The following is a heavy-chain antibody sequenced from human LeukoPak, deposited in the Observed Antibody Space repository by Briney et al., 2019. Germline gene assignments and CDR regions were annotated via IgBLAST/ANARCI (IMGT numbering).Heavy chain of an antibody. V-gene: IGHV5-51*01. D-gene: IGHD3-22*01. CDR2: IYPGDSDT. J-gene: IGHJ4*02. CDR3: ARKYYYDSSGEFDY. Sequence: GASLQISCKGSGSSFTSYWIGWVRPLPGKGLEWMGIIYPGDSDTRYSPSFQGQVTISADKSISTAYLQWSSLKASDTAMYYCARKYYYDSSGEFDYWGQGTLVTVSS. CDR1: GSSFTSYW.